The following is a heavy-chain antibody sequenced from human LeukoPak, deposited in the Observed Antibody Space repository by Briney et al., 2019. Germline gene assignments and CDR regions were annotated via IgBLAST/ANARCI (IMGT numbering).Heavy chain of an antibody. D-gene: IGHD3-10*02. CDR2: IYYSGST. Sequence: SETLSLTCTVSGGSISSYYWSWIRQPPGKGLEWIGYIYYSGSTNYNPSLKSRVTISVDTSKNQFSLKLSSVTAADTAVYYCAELGITMIGGVWGKGTTVTISS. CDR3: AELGITMIGGV. J-gene: IGHJ6*04. V-gene: IGHV4-59*01. CDR1: GGSISSYY.